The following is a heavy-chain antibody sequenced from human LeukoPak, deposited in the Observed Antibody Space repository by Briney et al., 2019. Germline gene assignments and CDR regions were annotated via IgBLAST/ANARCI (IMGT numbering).Heavy chain of an antibody. J-gene: IGHJ4*02. V-gene: IGHV4-59*01. CDR3: ARGVADYDYVWGSYRLDY. Sequence: SETLSLTCTVSGDSISSYYWNWIRQPPGKGLEWIGYIYYSGSTNYNPSLKSRVTISVDTSKNQFSLKLSSVAAADTAVYYCARGVADYDYVWGSYRLDYWGQGTLVTVSS. CDR1: GDSISSYY. CDR2: IYYSGST. D-gene: IGHD3-16*02.